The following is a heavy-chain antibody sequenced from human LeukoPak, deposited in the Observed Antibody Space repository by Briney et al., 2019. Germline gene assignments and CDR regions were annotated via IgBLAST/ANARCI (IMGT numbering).Heavy chain of an antibody. J-gene: IGHJ4*02. D-gene: IGHD3-3*01. CDR2: IYYSGST. V-gene: IGHV4-39*01. CDR3: ARRFSSDLEWLLSFDY. CDR1: GGSISSSSYY. Sequence: PSETLSLTCTVSGGSISSSSYYWGWIRQPPGKGLEWIGSIYYSGSTYYNPSLKSRVTISVDTSKNQFSLKLSSVTAADTAVYYCARRFSSDLEWLLSFDYWGQGTLVTVSS.